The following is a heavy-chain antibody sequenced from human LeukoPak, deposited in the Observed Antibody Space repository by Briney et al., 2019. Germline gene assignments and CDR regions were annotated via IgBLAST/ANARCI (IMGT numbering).Heavy chain of an antibody. D-gene: IGHD4-23*01. Sequence: TSVKVSCKASGFTFTSSAVQWVRQARGQRLEWIGWIVVGSGNTNYAQKFQERVTITKDMSTSTAYMELSSLRSEDTAVYYCAAGVVTTHCYFDYWGQGTLVNVSS. J-gene: IGHJ4*02. CDR3: AAGVVTTHCYFDY. V-gene: IGHV1-58*01. CDR1: GFTFTSSA. CDR2: IVVGSGNT.